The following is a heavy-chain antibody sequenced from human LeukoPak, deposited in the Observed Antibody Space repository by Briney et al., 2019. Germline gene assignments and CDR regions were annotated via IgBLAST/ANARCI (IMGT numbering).Heavy chain of an antibody. V-gene: IGHV4-59*01. CDR3: ASATAAAGTGYFDY. Sequence: SETLSLTCTVSGGSFSSYYWSWIRQPPGKGLEWIGYIYYTGSTNYNPSLKSRVTISVDTSKNQFSLKLSSVTAADTAVYYCASATAAAGTGYFDYWGQGTLVTVSS. J-gene: IGHJ4*02. D-gene: IGHD6-13*01. CDR2: IYYTGST. CDR1: GGSFSSYY.